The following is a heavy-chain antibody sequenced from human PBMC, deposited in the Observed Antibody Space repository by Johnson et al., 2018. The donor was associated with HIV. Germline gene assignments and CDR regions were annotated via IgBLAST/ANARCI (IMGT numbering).Heavy chain of an antibody. CDR2: IGPAGDT. D-gene: IGHD3-22*01. Sequence: VQLVESGGGLVQPGGSLRLSCAASGCTFSSYDMHWVRQATGKGLEWVSTIGPAGDTYYPGSVKGRFTISRENAKNSLYLQMNSLRAGDTAVYYCARGAPDSDAFDIWGQGTMVTVSS. J-gene: IGHJ3*02. CDR3: ARGAPDSDAFDI. V-gene: IGHV3-13*01. CDR1: GCTFSSYD.